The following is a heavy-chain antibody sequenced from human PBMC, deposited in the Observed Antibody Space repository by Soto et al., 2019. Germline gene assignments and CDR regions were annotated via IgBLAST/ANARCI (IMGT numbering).Heavy chain of an antibody. CDR1: GFTFSSYG. CDR2: ISYDGSNK. Sequence: GGSLRLSCAASGFTFSSYGRHWVRQAPGKGLEWVAVISYDGSNKYYADSVKGRFTISRDNSKNTLYLQMNSLRAEDTAVYYCAKEGLYDSSGLAFDYWGQGTLVTVSS. J-gene: IGHJ4*02. D-gene: IGHD3-22*01. CDR3: AKEGLYDSSGLAFDY. V-gene: IGHV3-30*18.